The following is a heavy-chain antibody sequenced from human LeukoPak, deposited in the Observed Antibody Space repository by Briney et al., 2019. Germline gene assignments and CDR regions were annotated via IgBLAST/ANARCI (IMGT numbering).Heavy chain of an antibody. CDR1: GFTFSSYS. Sequence: GGSLRLSCAASGFTFSSYSMNWVRQAPGKGLEWVSYISSSSSTIYYADSVKGRFTISRDNAKDSLYLQMNSLRAEDTAVYYCARDGGYFDWLPFDYWGQGTLVTVSS. CDR3: ARDGGYFDWLPFDY. D-gene: IGHD3-9*01. CDR2: ISSSSSTI. J-gene: IGHJ4*02. V-gene: IGHV3-48*01.